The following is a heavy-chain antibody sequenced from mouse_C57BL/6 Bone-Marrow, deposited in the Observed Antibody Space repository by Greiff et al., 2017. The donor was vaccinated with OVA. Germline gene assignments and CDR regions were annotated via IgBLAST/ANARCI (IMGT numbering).Heavy chain of an antibody. CDR1: GFNIKDYY. CDR2: IDPEDGDT. Sequence: EVQLQQSGAELVRPGASVKMSCTASGFNIKDYYMHWVKQRPEQGLEWIGRIDPEDGDTEYAPKFQGKATMTADTSSNTAYLQLSSLTSEDTAVYYCTTYYSNRAWFAYWGQATLVTVSA. V-gene: IGHV14-1*01. J-gene: IGHJ3*01. D-gene: IGHD2-5*01. CDR3: TTYYSNRAWFAY.